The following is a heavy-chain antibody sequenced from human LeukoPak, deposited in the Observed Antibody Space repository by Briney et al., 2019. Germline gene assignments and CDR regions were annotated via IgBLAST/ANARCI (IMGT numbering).Heavy chain of an antibody. CDR2: IFYSGST. V-gene: IGHV4-39*01. J-gene: IGHJ4*02. CDR1: GASVSGDY. CDR3: ARQDYYYGSGSYYIFDY. D-gene: IGHD3-10*01. Sequence: SETLSLTCTVSGASVSGDYWSWIRQPPGKGLEWIGSIFYSGSTYYNPSLKSRVTISVDTSKNQFSLKLSSVTAADTAVYFCARQDYYYGSGSYYIFDYWGQGTLVIVSS.